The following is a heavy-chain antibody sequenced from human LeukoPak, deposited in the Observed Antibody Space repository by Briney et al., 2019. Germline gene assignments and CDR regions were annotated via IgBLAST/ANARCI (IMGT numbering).Heavy chain of an antibody. CDR2: IYYSGST. CDR3: AGLLWFGDTDWFDP. V-gene: IGHV4-59*12. D-gene: IGHD3-10*01. J-gene: IGHJ5*02. CDR1: GGSISSYY. Sequence: SETLSLTCTVSGGSISSYYWSWIRQPPGKGLEWIGYIYYSGSTYYNPSLKSRVTISVDTSKNQFSLKLSSVTAADTAVYYCAGLLWFGDTDWFDPWGQGTLVTVSS.